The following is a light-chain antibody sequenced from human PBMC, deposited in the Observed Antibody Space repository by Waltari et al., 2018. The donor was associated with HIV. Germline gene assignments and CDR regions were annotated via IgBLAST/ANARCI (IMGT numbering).Light chain of an antibody. J-gene: IGKJ1*01. CDR1: QSLLWSDGPNY. CDR3: MQGLQTPT. Sequence: FVMTQSPLSLPVTPGEPASISCRSSQSLLWSDGPNYLDWYVQKPGQSPQLLIYLASKRASGVPDRFSGSGSGTDFTLKISRVEAEDAGVYYCMQGLQTPTFGQGTKVEIK. V-gene: IGKV2-28*01. CDR2: LAS.